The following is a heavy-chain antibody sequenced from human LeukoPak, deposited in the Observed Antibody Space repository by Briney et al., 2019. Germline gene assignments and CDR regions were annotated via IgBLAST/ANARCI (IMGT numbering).Heavy chain of an antibody. CDR2: IIPIFGTP. Sequence: SVKVSCKASGGTFSSYAITWVRQAPGQGLEWMGTIIPIFGTPNYAQKFQGRVTITADESTSTAYMELSSLTSEDTAVYYCAKVRRGGAAAGTLDYWGQGTLVSVSS. J-gene: IGHJ4*02. CDR3: AKVRRGGAAAGTLDY. V-gene: IGHV1-69*13. CDR1: GGTFSSYA. D-gene: IGHD6-13*01.